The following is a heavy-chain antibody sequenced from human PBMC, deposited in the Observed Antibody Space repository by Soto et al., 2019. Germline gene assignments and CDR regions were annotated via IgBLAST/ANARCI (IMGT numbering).Heavy chain of an antibody. D-gene: IGHD3-10*01. CDR1: GGTFSGYY. CDR2: INHSGST. Sequence: SETLSLTCAVYGGTFSGYYWTWIRQPPGKGLEWIGEINHSGSTNYSPSLKTRVTISADASKNQFSLKLSSVIAADTALYYCARGDIYDSGSYLNYWGQGVLVTVS. CDR3: ARGDIYDSGSYLNY. V-gene: IGHV4-34*01. J-gene: IGHJ4*02.